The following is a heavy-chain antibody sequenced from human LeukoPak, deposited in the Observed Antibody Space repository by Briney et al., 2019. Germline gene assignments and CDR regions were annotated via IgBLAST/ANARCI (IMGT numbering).Heavy chain of an antibody. CDR2: IKQDGSQK. CDR3: ARDQRWFDY. D-gene: IGHD2-15*01. J-gene: IGHJ4*02. V-gene: IGHV3-7*05. Sequence: GGSLRLSCAASGFTFSSYWMMWVRQAPGKGLEWVANIKQDGSQKNYVDSVKGRFTISRDNAKNSVYLQMNSLRAEDTALYYCARDQRWFDYWGQGTLVTVSS. CDR1: GFTFSSYW.